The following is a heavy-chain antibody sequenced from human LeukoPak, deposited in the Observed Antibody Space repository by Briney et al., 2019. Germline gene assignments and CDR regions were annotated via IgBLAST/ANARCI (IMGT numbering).Heavy chain of an antibody. V-gene: IGHV3-48*01. CDR2: ISSGGSPT. Sequence: GGSLRLSCAAPGFTFSSYSMNWVRQAPGKGLEWISYISSGGSPTYYADSVKGRFVISRDSAKNSLYLRMNSLRAEDTAVYYCARDNSSGWSDFHYYGMDVWGQGTTVIVSS. CDR3: ARDNSSGWSDFHYYGMDV. D-gene: IGHD6-19*01. CDR1: GFTFSSYS. J-gene: IGHJ6*02.